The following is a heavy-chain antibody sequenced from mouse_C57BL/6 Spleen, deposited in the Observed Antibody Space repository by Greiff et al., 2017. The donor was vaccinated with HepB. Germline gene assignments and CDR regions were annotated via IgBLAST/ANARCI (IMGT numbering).Heavy chain of an antibody. CDR1: GYTFTDYY. V-gene: IGHV1-76*01. D-gene: IGHD1-1*01. CDR3: ARGFYYYGSRPDY. CDR2: IYPGSGNT. Sequence: QVQLQQSGAELVRPGASVKLSCKASGYTFTDYYINWVKQSPGQGLEWIARIYPGSGNTYYNEKFKGKATLTTEKSSSTAYMQLSSLTSEDSAVYFCARGFYYYGSRPDYWGQGTTLTVSS. J-gene: IGHJ2*01.